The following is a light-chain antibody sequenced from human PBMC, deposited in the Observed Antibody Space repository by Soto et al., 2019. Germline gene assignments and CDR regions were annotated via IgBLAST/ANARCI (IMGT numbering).Light chain of an antibody. CDR2: EVT. V-gene: IGLV2-23*02. CDR3: SSYAGSGTFYV. J-gene: IGLJ1*01. Sequence: QSVLTQPVSVSGSPGRSITISCTGTSSDLGSYDLVSWYQQHPGKAPKLMVYEVTKRPSGVSNRFSGSKSGNTASLTISGLQAEDEADYSCSSYAGSGTFYVFGSGSKVPVL. CDR1: SSDLGSYDL.